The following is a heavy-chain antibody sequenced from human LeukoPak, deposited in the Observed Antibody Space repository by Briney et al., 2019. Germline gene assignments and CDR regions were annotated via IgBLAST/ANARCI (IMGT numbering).Heavy chain of an antibody. V-gene: IGHV4-39*02. D-gene: IGHD6-13*01. CDR1: GGSISSSSYY. J-gene: IGHJ5*02. CDR3: ARDSGYSSSWSVVFDP. Sequence: SETLSLTCTVSGGSISSSSYYWGWIRQPPGKGLEWIGSIYYSGSTYYNPSLKSRVTISVDTSKNQFSLKLSSVTAADTAVYYCARDSGYSSSWSVVFDPWGQGTLVTVSS. CDR2: IYYSGST.